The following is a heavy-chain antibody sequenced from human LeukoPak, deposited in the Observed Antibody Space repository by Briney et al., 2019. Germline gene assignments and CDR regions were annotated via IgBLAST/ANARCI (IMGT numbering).Heavy chain of an antibody. CDR3: AKDRTVLSSGWYIDY. CDR2: ISSSSSYI. J-gene: IGHJ4*02. CDR1: GFTFSSYS. V-gene: IGHV3-21*01. Sequence: GGSLRLSCAASGFTFSSYSMNWVRQAPGKGLEWVSSISSSSSYIYYADSVKGRFTISRDNAKNSLYLQMNSLRAEDTAVYYCAKDRTVLSSGWYIDYWGQGTLVTVSS. D-gene: IGHD6-19*01.